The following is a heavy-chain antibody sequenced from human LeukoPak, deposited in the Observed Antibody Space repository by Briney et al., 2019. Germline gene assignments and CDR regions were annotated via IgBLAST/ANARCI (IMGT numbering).Heavy chain of an antibody. CDR2: IYTSGST. J-gene: IGHJ4*02. Sequence: SETLSLTCTVSGGSISSYYWSWIRQPPGKGLEWIGYIYTSGSTNYNPSLKSRVTISVDTSKNQFSLKLSSVTAADTAVYYCARGDYYDSTAYFDYWGQGTLVTVS. V-gene: IGHV4-4*09. CDR3: ARGDYYDSTAYFDY. CDR1: GGSISSYY. D-gene: IGHD3-22*01.